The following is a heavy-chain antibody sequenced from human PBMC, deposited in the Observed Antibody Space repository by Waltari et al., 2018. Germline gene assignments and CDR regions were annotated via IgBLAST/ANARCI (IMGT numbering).Heavy chain of an antibody. CDR3: AKDEKSGDGYVTFDH. CDR1: GFTFRRYA. D-gene: IGHD5-12*01. J-gene: IGHJ4*02. Sequence: EVQLLESGGGLVQPGGSLRLSCAASGFTFRRYAMSWVRQAPGKGLEWVSVIIGSGTSTYYAESVKGRFTISRDNSKNTVYLQMNSLRAEDTAVYYCAKDEKSGDGYVTFDHWGQGTLLTVSS. V-gene: IGHV3-23*01. CDR2: IIGSGTST.